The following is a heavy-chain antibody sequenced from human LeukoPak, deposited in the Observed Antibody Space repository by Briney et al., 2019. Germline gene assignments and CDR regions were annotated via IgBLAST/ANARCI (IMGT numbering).Heavy chain of an antibody. CDR3: AKCLQYYFYCMVV. Sequence: PGGSLRLSCAPSGFTFSSYAMSWVRHAPGKGLEWVSAISGRGGSTYYADSVKGRFTISRDNYKHTLYLQINSLRAEDTAVYYCAKCLQYYFYCMVVWGEGTTVSVSS. CDR1: GFTFSSYA. D-gene: IGHD5/OR15-5a*01. J-gene: IGHJ6*04. V-gene: IGHV3-23*01. CDR2: ISGRGGST.